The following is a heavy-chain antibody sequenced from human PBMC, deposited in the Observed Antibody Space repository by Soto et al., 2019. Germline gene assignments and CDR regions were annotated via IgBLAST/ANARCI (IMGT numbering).Heavy chain of an antibody. V-gene: IGHV1-3*01. Sequence: QVQLVQSGAEVKKPGASVKVSCKASGYTFSSYGMHWVRQAPGHRREWMGWINVGNGGTAYSQKVRPRVTITRDTSASTAYMELNSLISEDTAVYYCARQDAFDVWGQGTMVTVSS. CDR3: ARQDAFDV. J-gene: IGHJ3*01. CDR2: INVGNGGT. CDR1: GYTFSSYG.